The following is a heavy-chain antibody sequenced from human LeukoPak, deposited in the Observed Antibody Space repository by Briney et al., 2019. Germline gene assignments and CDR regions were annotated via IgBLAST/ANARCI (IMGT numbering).Heavy chain of an antibody. CDR3: AKLGVKYQLLGGFQH. CDR2: ISGCGGST. V-gene: IGHV3-23*01. CDR1: GGSISSSSYY. D-gene: IGHD2-2*01. Sequence: ETLSLTCTVSGGSISSSSYYWGWIRQPPGKGLEWVSAISGCGGSTYYADSVKGRFTISRDNSKNTLYLQMNSLRAEDTTVYYCAKLGVKYQLLGGFQHWGQGTLVTVSS. J-gene: IGHJ1*01.